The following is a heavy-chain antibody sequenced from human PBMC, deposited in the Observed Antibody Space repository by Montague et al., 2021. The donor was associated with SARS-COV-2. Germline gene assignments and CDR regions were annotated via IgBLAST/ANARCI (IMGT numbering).Heavy chain of an antibody. J-gene: IGHJ6*03. V-gene: IGHV3-48*03. CDR3: ARDQLKAQWPYYYYYMDV. Sequence: SLRLSCSASGFTFSSYEMNWVRQAPGEGLEWVSYISSSGSTIYYXDSVKGRFTISRDNAKNSLYLQMNSLRAEDTAVYYCARDQLKAQWPYYYYYMDVWGKGTTVTVSS. CDR2: ISSSGSTI. CDR1: GFTFSSYE. D-gene: IGHD2-8*01.